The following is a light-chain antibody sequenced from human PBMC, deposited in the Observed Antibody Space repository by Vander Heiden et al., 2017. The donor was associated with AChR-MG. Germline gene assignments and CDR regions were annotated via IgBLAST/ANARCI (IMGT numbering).Light chain of an antibody. Sequence: SYELTQPHSLSVSPGQTASITCSGDNLGDKYACWYQQKPGQSPGLVIYQDSKRPSGIPERFSGSNSGNTATLTISGTQAMDEADYYCQAWDSSTANLWVFGGGTKLTVL. J-gene: IGLJ3*02. CDR1: NLGDKY. CDR2: QDS. V-gene: IGLV3-1*01. CDR3: QAWDSSTANLWV.